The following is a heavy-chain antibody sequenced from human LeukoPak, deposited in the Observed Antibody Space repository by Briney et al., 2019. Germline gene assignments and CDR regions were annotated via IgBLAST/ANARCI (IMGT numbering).Heavy chain of an antibody. Sequence: PSETLSLTCTVSGGSFSSYYWSWIRQPPGKGLEWIGYIYYSGSTNYNPSLKSRVTISVDTSKNQFSLKLSSVTAADTAVYYCASSQTYYYDSSGYYFGYWGQGTLVTVSS. CDR3: ASSQTYYYDSSGYYFGY. CDR1: GGSFSSYY. J-gene: IGHJ4*02. D-gene: IGHD3-22*01. V-gene: IGHV4-59*08. CDR2: IYYSGST.